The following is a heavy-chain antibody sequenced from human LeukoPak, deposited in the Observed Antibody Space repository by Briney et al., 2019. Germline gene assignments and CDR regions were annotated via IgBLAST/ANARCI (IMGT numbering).Heavy chain of an antibody. CDR2: ISWNSGST. CDR3: ARGNLDLRAFDI. Sequence: PGRSLRLSCATSGFTFDDYAMYWVRQDPGKGLEWVSGISWNSGSTVYADSVKGRFTISRDNAKNSLYLQMNSLRVEDTALYYCARGNLDLRAFDIWGQGTMVTVSS. CDR1: GFTFDDYA. D-gene: IGHD3-3*01. J-gene: IGHJ3*02. V-gene: IGHV3-9*01.